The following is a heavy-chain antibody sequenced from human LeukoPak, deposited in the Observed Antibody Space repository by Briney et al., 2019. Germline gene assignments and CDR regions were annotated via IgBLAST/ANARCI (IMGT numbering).Heavy chain of an antibody. Sequence: SVKVSCKASGDTFSSHAISWVRQAPGQGLEWMGRIIPILGIANYAQKFQGRVTITADKSTSTAYMELSSLRSEDTAVYYCARGLSAARLNWFDPWGQGTLVTVSS. D-gene: IGHD6-6*01. J-gene: IGHJ5*02. CDR2: IIPILGIA. CDR1: GDTFSSHA. CDR3: ARGLSAARLNWFDP. V-gene: IGHV1-69*04.